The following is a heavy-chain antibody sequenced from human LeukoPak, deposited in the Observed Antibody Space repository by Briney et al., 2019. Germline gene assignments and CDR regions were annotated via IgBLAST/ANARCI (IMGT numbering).Heavy chain of an antibody. V-gene: IGHV1-2*06. Sequence: ASVKVSCKASGYTFTGYYMHWVRQAPGQGLEWMGRINPNSCDTNYAQKFQGRVTMTRDTSISTAYMELSRLRSDDTAVYYCARSDNWNWDYWGQGTLVTVSS. CDR1: GYTFTGYY. J-gene: IGHJ4*02. D-gene: IGHD1-1*01. CDR3: ARSDNWNWDY. CDR2: INPNSCDT.